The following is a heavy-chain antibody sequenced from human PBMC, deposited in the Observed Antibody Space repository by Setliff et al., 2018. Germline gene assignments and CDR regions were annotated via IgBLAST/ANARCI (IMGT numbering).Heavy chain of an antibody. J-gene: IGHJ5*02. CDR3: ARDRGYSSSWYLWFDP. CDR2: FDPEDGET. D-gene: IGHD6-13*01. CDR1: GYTLTELS. V-gene: IGHV1-24*01. Sequence: WASVKVSCKVSGYTLTELSMHWVRQAPGKGLEWMGGFDPEDGETIYAQKFQGRVTMTEDTSTDTAYMELSSLRSEDTAVYYCARDRGYSSSWYLWFDPWGQGTLVTVS.